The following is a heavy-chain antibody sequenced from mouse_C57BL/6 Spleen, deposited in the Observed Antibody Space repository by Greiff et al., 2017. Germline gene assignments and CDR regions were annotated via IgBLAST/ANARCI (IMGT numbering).Heavy chain of an antibody. J-gene: IGHJ4*01. CDR1: GFTFSSYA. V-gene: IGHV5-9-1*02. CDR3: TRYLYDYDVMGAMDY. D-gene: IGHD2-4*01. Sequence: EVKLVESGEGLVKPGGSLKLSCAASGFTFSSYAMSWVRQTPEKRLEWVAYISSGGDYIYYADTVKGRFTISRDNARNTLYLQMSSLKSEDTAMYYCTRYLYDYDVMGAMDYWGQGTSVTVSS. CDR2: ISSGGDYI.